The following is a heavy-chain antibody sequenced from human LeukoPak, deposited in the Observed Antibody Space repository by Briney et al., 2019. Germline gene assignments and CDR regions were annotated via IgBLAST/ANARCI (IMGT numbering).Heavy chain of an antibody. V-gene: IGHV6-1*01. D-gene: IGHD1-14*01. CDR3: GRYHHEEKWFDP. CDR2: TYYRSKWYN. Sequence: SQTLSLTCAISGDSVSSNSVAWNWIRQSPSRALEWLGRTYYRSKWYNDCAISVRSRITINADTSKNQFSLHLSSVTPEDTAVYYCGRYHHEEKWFDPWGQGTLVTVSS. J-gene: IGHJ5*02. CDR1: GDSVSSNSVA.